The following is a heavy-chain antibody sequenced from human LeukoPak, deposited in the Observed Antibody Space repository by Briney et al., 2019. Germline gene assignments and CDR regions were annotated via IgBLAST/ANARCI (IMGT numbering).Heavy chain of an antibody. CDR2: ISGSGGST. J-gene: IGHJ6*02. D-gene: IGHD1-26*01. V-gene: IGHV3-23*01. CDR1: GFTFSSYA. CDR3: AKGGRATTFYGMDV. Sequence: GGSLRLSCAASGFTFSSYAMSWVRQAPGKGLEWVSAISGSGGSTYYADSVKGRFTISRDNSKNTLYLQMNSLRAEDTAVYYCAKGGRATTFYGMDVWGQGTTVTVSS.